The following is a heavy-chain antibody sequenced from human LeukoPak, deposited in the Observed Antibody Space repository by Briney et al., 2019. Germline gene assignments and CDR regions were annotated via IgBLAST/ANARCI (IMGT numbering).Heavy chain of an antibody. Sequence: SETLSLTCTVSGGSISSGSYYWSWIRQPAGKGLEWIGRIYASGSTNYNPSLKSRVTISVDTSKNQFSLKLISVTAADTAVYYCAREYCSGGSCYSAVNAFDIWGQGTMVTVSS. D-gene: IGHD2-15*01. V-gene: IGHV4-61*02. J-gene: IGHJ3*02. CDR3: AREYCSGGSCYSAVNAFDI. CDR1: GGSISSGSYY. CDR2: IYASGST.